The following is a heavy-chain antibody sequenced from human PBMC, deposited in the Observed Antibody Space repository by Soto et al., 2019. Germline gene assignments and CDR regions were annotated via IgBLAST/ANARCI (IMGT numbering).Heavy chain of an antibody. Sequence: SSTXSLAGTVAVCSIMIYDCIWVRQPPGKGLEWIGYIYYSGSTNYNPSLKSRVTISVDTSKNQFSLKLSSVTAADTAVYYCERLWEIIDWLDTCGQGTLV. D-gene: IGHD1-26*01. V-gene: IGHV4-59*01. CDR2: IYYSGST. CDR3: ERLWEIIDWLDT. CDR1: VCSIMIYD. J-gene: IGHJ5*02.